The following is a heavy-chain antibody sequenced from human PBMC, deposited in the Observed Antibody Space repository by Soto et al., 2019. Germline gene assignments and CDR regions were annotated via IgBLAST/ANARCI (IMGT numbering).Heavy chain of an antibody. CDR3: ARHVLGYSYGYGAFDI. Sequence: PGESLKISCKGSGYSFTSYWIGWVRQMPGKGLEWMGIIYPGDSDTRYSPSFQGQVTISADKSISTAYPQWSSLKASDTAMYYCARHVLGYSYGYGAFDIWGQGTMVTVSS. V-gene: IGHV5-51*01. J-gene: IGHJ3*02. CDR2: IYPGDSDT. D-gene: IGHD5-18*01. CDR1: GYSFTSYW.